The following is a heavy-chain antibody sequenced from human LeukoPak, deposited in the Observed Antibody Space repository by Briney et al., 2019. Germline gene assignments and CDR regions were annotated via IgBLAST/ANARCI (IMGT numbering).Heavy chain of an antibody. D-gene: IGHD1-26*01. Sequence: SETLSLTCTVSGGSITSYYWNWIRQPPGKGLEWIGYIFYTGTTNYNPSLKSRITLSVDTSKNRFSLKLSSVAAADTAVYYCARSFLGDWYFDLWGRGTLVTVSS. V-gene: IGHV4-59*01. J-gene: IGHJ2*01. CDR1: GGSITSYY. CDR3: ARSFLGDWYFDL. CDR2: IFYTGTT.